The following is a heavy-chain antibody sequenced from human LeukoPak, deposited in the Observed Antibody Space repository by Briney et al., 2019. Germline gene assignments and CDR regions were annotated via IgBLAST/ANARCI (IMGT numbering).Heavy chain of an antibody. CDR1: GGSISSGSYY. Sequence: NPSQTLSLTCTVSGGSISSGSYYWSWIRQPAGKGLEWIGRIYTSGSTNYNPSLKSRVTISVDTSKNQFSLKLSSVTAADTPVYYCTRENPKDSRGWYGDYWGQGTLVTVSS. V-gene: IGHV4-61*02. CDR2: IYTSGST. J-gene: IGHJ4*02. CDR3: TRENPKDSRGWYGDY. D-gene: IGHD6-19*01.